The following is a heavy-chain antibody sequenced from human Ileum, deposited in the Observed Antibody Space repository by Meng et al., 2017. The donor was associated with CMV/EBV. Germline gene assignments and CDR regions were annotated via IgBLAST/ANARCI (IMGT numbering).Heavy chain of an antibody. CDR3: ARDRGVVPAALGYYGMDV. CDR1: GFTFSDYY. Sequence: GESLKISCAASGFTFSDYYMSWIRQAPGKGLEWVSYISSSGSTIYYADSVKGRFTISRDNAKNSLYLQMNSLRAEDTAVYYCARDRGVVPAALGYYGMDVWGQGTTVTVSS. CDR2: ISSSGSTI. V-gene: IGHV3-11*04. D-gene: IGHD2-2*01. J-gene: IGHJ6*02.